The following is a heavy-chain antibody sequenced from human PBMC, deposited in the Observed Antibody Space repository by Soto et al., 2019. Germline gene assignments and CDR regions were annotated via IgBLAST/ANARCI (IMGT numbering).Heavy chain of an antibody. Sequence: KASETLSLTCTVSGGSISSYYWSWIRQPAGKGLEWIGRIHTSGSTNYNPSLKSRVTMSVDTSKNQFSLKLSSVTAADTAVYYCAREQGDTAMVFYYYYYGMDVWGQGTTVTVSS. J-gene: IGHJ6*02. V-gene: IGHV4-4*07. CDR3: AREQGDTAMVFYYYYYGMDV. D-gene: IGHD5-18*01. CDR2: IHTSGST. CDR1: GGSISSYY.